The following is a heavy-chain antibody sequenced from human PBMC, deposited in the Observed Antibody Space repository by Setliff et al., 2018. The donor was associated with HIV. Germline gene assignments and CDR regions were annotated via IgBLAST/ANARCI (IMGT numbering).Heavy chain of an antibody. Sequence: SETLSPTCTVSGGSISSSSYYWGWIRQPPGKGLEWIGSIYYSGRTYYNPSLKSRVTISVDTSKKQFSLKLSSVTAADTAVYYCARLREGYNFWSGYSYYYYYMDVWGKGTTVTVSS. CDR3: ARLREGYNFWSGYSYYYYYMDV. V-gene: IGHV4-39*01. D-gene: IGHD3-3*01. CDR1: GGSISSSSYY. J-gene: IGHJ6*03. CDR2: IYYSGRT.